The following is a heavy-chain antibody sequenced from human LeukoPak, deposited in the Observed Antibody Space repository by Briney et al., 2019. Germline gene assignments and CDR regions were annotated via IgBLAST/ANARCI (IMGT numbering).Heavy chain of an antibody. D-gene: IGHD1-26*01. CDR2: IRAGGDAS. V-gene: IGHV3-23*01. CDR3: VKGAVSSLYYFEP. CDR1: GFTFSTYA. Sequence: GGSLRLSCAASGFTFSTYAMRWVRKAPGKGLEWVSSIRAGGDASYYADSVKGRFTVSRDNSKNSLYLQMNSLRVEDTAVYFCVKGAVSSLYYFEPWGQGALVTVSS. J-gene: IGHJ4*02.